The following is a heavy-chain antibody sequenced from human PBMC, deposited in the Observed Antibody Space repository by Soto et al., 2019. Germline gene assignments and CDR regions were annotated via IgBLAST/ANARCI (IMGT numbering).Heavy chain of an antibody. V-gene: IGHV3-23*01. CDR2: ISGSGGST. Sequence: GGSLRLSCAASGFTFSSYAMSWVRQAPGKGLEWVSAISGSGGSTYYADSVKGRFTISRDNSKNTLYLQMNSLRAEDTAVYYCAKDRLLAYCGCDCYSWREPPNWFDYWGQGTLVTVSS. J-gene: IGHJ4*02. D-gene: IGHD2-21*02. CDR3: AKDRLLAYCGCDCYSWREPPNWFDY. CDR1: GFTFSSYA.